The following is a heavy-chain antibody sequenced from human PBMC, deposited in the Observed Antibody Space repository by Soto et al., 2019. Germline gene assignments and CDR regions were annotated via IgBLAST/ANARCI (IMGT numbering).Heavy chain of an antibody. D-gene: IGHD1-1*01. CDR1: GFTFGSYA. CDR3: ARDDDVSAVGLDY. CDR2: ISYDGSHR. J-gene: IGHJ4*02. Sequence: SLRLSCAASGFTFGSYAMHWVRQAPGKGLEWVAVISYDGSHRYYVDSVKGRFIISRDNSKNTLYLQMNSLRTEDTAVYYCARDDDVSAVGLDYWGQGTLVT. V-gene: IGHV3-30*04.